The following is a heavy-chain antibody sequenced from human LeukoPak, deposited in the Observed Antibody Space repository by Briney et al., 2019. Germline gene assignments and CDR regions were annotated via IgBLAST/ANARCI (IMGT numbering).Heavy chain of an antibody. CDR3: ARVPYSSGWYNFDY. D-gene: IGHD6-19*01. CDR2: ISGSGSPI. CDR1: GFTFSSFE. Sequence: GSLRLSCAASGFTFSSFEMNWVRQAPGKGLEWVSYISGSGSPIYYADSVKGRFTISRDNAKNSLYLQMSSLRVEDTAVYYCARVPYSSGWYNFDYWGQGTLVTVSS. V-gene: IGHV3-48*03. J-gene: IGHJ4*02.